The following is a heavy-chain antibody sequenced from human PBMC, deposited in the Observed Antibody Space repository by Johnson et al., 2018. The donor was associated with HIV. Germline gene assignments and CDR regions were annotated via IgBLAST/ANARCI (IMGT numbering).Heavy chain of an antibody. CDR2: IWYDGSNK. D-gene: IGHD5-18*01. Sequence: VLLVESGGGVVQPGRSLRLSCAASGFTFSSYGMHWVRQAPGKGLEWVAGIWYDGSNKYYADSVRGRFTISTDNSKNTLYLQMNSLRREDTAVYYCARGVRNSYGYLLGTFDIWGQGTMVTVSS. CDR1: GFTFSSYG. J-gene: IGHJ3*02. CDR3: ARGVRNSYGYLLGTFDI. V-gene: IGHV3-33*01.